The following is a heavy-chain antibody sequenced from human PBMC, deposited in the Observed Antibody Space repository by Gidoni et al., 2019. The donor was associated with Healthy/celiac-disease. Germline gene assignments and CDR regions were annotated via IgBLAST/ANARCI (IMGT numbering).Heavy chain of an antibody. CDR1: GFTFSSYS. Sequence: EVQLVESGGGLVQPGGSLSLSCAASGFTFSSYSMNWVRQAPGKGLEWVSYISSSSSTIYYADSVKGRFTISRDNAKNSLYLQMNSLRDEDTAVYYCARDYGDWIPYYYYGMDVWGQGTTVTVSS. D-gene: IGHD4-17*01. V-gene: IGHV3-48*02. J-gene: IGHJ6*02. CDR3: ARDYGDWIPYYYYGMDV. CDR2: ISSSSSTI.